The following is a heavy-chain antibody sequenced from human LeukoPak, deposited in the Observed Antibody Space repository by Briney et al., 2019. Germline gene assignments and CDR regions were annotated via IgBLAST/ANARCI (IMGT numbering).Heavy chain of an antibody. Sequence: SETLSLTCTVSGGSISSSYWSWIRQPPGKGLEWIGNIYYSGNTNYNPSLKSRVTITVDTSRKLFSLNLSSVTAADTAVYYCARYLYHYYMDVWGKGTTVTVSS. V-gene: IGHV4-59*08. CDR2: IYYSGNT. CDR3: ARYLYHYYMDV. J-gene: IGHJ6*03. CDR1: GGSISSSY.